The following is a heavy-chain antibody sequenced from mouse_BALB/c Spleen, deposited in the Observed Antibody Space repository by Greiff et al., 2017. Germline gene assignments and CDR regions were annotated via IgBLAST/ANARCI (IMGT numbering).Heavy chain of an antibody. V-gene: IGHV3-2*02. J-gene: IGHJ3*01. Sequence: EVKLVESGPGLVKPSQSLSLTCTVTGYSITSDYAWNWIRQFPGNKLEWMGYISYSGSTSYNPSLKSRISITRDTSKNQFFLQLNSVTTEDTATYYCARGGYYGSPFAYWGQGTLVTVSA. CDR1: GYSITSDYA. D-gene: IGHD1-1*01. CDR2: ISYSGST. CDR3: ARGGYYGSPFAY.